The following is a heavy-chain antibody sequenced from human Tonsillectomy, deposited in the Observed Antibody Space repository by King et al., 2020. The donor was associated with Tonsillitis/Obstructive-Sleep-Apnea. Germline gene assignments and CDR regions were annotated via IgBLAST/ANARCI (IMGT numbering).Heavy chain of an antibody. CDR3: AKGEAGSGTVHFDY. J-gene: IGHJ4*02. CDR1: GFTFSSYA. V-gene: IGHV3-23*04. Sequence: VQLVESGGGLVQPGGSLRLSCTASGFTFSSYAMSWVRQAPGKGLEWVSTINGVDSGTDYADSVKGRFTISRDNSKNTPYLQMNSLRAEDTAVYYCAKGEAGSGTVHFDYWGEATLVTVSS. CDR2: INGVDSGT. D-gene: IGHD2-15*01.